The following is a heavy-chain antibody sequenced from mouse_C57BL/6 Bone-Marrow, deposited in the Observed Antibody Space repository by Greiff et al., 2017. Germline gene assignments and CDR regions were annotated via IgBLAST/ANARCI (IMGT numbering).Heavy chain of an antibody. Sequence: VQLQQSGAELVRPGASVKLSCTASGFNIKDDYMHWVKQRPEQGLEWIGWIDPENGDTEYASKFQGKATITADTSSNTAYLQLSSLTSEDTADYYCTTDYDYDLAWFAYWGQGTLVTVSA. CDR2: IDPENGDT. D-gene: IGHD2-4*01. V-gene: IGHV14-4*01. CDR1: GFNIKDDY. J-gene: IGHJ3*01. CDR3: TTDYDYDLAWFAY.